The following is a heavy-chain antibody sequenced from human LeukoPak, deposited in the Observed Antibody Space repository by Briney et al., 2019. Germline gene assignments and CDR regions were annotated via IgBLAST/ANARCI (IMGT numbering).Heavy chain of an antibody. V-gene: IGHV1-2*02. CDR2: INPNSGGT. Sequence: ASVKVSCKASGYTFTGYYMHWVRQAPGQGLEWMGWINPNSGGTNYAQKFQGRVTMTRDTSISTAYMELSRLRSDDTAVYYCARGGSYDFWSGYYPYYFDHWGQGTLVTVSS. D-gene: IGHD3-3*01. CDR3: ARGGSYDFWSGYYPYYFDH. CDR1: GYTFTGYY. J-gene: IGHJ4*02.